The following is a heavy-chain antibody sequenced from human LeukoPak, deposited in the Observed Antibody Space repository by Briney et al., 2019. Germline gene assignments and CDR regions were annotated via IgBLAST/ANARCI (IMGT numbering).Heavy chain of an antibody. Sequence: SETLSLTCTVSGGSISSGDYYWSRIRQPPGKGLEWIGYIYYSGSTYYNPSLKSRVTISVDTSKNQFSLKLSSVTAADTAVYYCARGKGFGELVRFYWFDPWGQGTLVTVSS. J-gene: IGHJ5*02. CDR1: GGSISSGDYY. CDR2: IYYSGST. V-gene: IGHV4-30-4*01. D-gene: IGHD3-10*01. CDR3: ARGKGFGELVRFYWFDP.